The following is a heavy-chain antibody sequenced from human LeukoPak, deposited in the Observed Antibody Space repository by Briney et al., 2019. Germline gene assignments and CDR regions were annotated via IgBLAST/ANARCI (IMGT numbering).Heavy chain of an antibody. Sequence: SETLSLTCSVSGGSTSSTNYYWGWIRQPPGKGLECIGSIYYNGRTYYNPSLKSRVTISVDTSKNQFFLKLSSVTAADTAVYYCARDTAMVKFDYWGQGTLVTVSS. J-gene: IGHJ4*02. V-gene: IGHV4-39*07. CDR2: IYYNGRT. D-gene: IGHD5-18*01. CDR1: GGSTSSTNYY. CDR3: ARDTAMVKFDY.